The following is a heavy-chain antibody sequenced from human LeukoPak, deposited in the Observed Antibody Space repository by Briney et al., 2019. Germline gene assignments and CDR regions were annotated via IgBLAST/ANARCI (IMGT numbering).Heavy chain of an antibody. D-gene: IGHD1/OR15-1a*01. CDR3: AGGNTWKKFDP. CDR1: GFSFSDYY. J-gene: IGHJ5*02. CDR2: IGSGGSTI. Sequence: PGGSLRLSCAASGFSFSDYYMSWIRQAPGKGLEWVAYIGSGGSTIFYADSVKGRFTISRDNAKNSLYLQMNSLRAENTAVYYCAGGNTWKKFDPWGQGTLVTVSS. V-gene: IGHV3-11*04.